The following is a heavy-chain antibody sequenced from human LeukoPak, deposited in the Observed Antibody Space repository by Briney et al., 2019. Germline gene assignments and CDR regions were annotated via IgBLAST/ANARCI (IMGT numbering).Heavy chain of an antibody. CDR1: GFTFNGYA. J-gene: IGHJ5*01. V-gene: IGHV3-23*01. Sequence: GGSPSLSCAASGFTFNGYAMSWVGQAPGKGLEWVSAISPTGAGTYYADSVKGLFTISRDNSKNTLFLQMNSLRAEDTAVYYCAKDRSGWYHYNWFDSYRQGTLAIVS. CDR2: ISPTGAGT. D-gene: IGHD6-19*01. CDR3: AKDRSGWYHYNWFDS.